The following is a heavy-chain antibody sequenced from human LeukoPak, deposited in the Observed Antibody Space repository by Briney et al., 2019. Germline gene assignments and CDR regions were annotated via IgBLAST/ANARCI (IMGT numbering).Heavy chain of an antibody. D-gene: IGHD1-26*01. V-gene: IGHV3-7*03. Sequence: GGSLRLSCAASGFSFSTIYMSWVGQTPGQGLEWVANINVDGTAEYYVDSVKVRFTISRDNAKNSLYLQMNSLRAEDTAVYYCARDPYRFAFDIWGQGTVVLVSS. CDR2: INVDGTAE. CDR1: GFSFSTIY. J-gene: IGHJ3*02. CDR3: ARDPYRFAFDI.